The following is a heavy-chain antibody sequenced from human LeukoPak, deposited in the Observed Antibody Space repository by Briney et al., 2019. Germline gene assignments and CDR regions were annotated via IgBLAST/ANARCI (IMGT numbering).Heavy chain of an antibody. CDR2: IYSGGST. Sequence: GGSLRLSCAASGFTVSSNYMSWVRQAPGKGLEWVSVIYSGGSTYYADPVKGRFTISRDNSKNTLYLQMNSLRAEDTAVYYCANSIAAAQHYFDYWGQGTLVTVSS. D-gene: IGHD6-13*01. J-gene: IGHJ4*02. CDR3: ANSIAAAQHYFDY. V-gene: IGHV3-53*01. CDR1: GFTVSSNY.